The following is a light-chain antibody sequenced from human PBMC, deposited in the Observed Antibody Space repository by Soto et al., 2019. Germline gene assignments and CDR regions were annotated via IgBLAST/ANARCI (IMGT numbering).Light chain of an antibody. J-gene: IGKJ2*01. CDR3: LQLNSYPHT. V-gene: IGKV1-9*01. Sequence: DIQLTQSPSFLSASVGDRVTITCRASQGISSYLAWYQQKPGKAPKLLIYGASTLQSGVPSRFSGSGSGTEFPLTISSLQPEDFATYCCLQLNSYPHTFGQGTNLEIK. CDR2: GAS. CDR1: QGISSY.